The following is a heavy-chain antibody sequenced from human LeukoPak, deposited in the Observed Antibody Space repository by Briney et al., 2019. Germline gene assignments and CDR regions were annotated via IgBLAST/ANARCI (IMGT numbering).Heavy chain of an antibody. D-gene: IGHD3-3*01. CDR3: ARGLETISDAFDI. V-gene: IGHV4-34*01. CDR1: GGSFSGYY. J-gene: IGHJ3*02. Sequence: SETLSLTCAVYGGSFSGYYWSWIRQPPGKGLEWIGEINHSGSTNYNPSLKSRVTISVDTSKNQFSLKLSSVTAADTAVYYCARGLETISDAFDIWGQGTMVTASS. CDR2: INHSGST.